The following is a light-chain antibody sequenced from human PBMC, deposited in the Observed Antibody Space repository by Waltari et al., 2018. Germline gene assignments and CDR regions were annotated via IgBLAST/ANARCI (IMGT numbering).Light chain of an antibody. J-gene: IGLJ1*01. Sequence: QSALAQPPSVSGAPGQRVPISCSWCSSNIGARFELPWSQQFPGSAPKLLVHGNNNRPSGVPDRFAVSRSGTSASLAITGLQAEDEADYYCQSYDSGLSGPYVFGTGTKVTVL. CDR2: GNN. V-gene: IGLV1-40*01. CDR1: SSNIGARFE. CDR3: QSYDSGLSGPYV.